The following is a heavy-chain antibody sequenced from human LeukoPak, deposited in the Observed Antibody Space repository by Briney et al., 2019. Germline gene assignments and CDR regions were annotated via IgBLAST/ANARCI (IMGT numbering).Heavy chain of an antibody. CDR1: GFTFSSYA. V-gene: IGHV3-23*01. D-gene: IGHD2-15*01. J-gene: IGHJ4*02. CDR3: AKQGAVVVVAATLH. CDR2: ISGSGSST. Sequence: GSLRLSCAASGFTFSSYAMSWVRQAPGKGLEWVSGISGSGSSTYYADSVKGRFTISRDNSKNTLFLEMNSLRAEDTAVYYCAKQGAVVVVAATLHWGQGTLVTVSS.